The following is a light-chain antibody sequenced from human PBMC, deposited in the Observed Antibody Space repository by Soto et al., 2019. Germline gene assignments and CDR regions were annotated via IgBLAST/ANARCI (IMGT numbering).Light chain of an antibody. CDR3: AAWDDSLNGVV. CDR2: GNN. CDR1: SSNIGAHYD. Sequence: QSVLTQPPSVSGAPGQRVTISCTGSSSNIGAHYDVHWYQQLPGTAPKLLIYGNNQRPSGVPDRFSGSKSGTSASLAISGLQSEDEADYYCAAWDDSLNGVVFGGGTKLTVL. J-gene: IGLJ2*01. V-gene: IGLV1-40*01.